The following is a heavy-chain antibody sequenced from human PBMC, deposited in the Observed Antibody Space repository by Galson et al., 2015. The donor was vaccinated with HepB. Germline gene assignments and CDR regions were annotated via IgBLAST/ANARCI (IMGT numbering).Heavy chain of an antibody. CDR1: GHTFTSYA. D-gene: IGHD2-21*02. J-gene: IGHJ3*02. V-gene: IGHV7-4-1*02. Sequence: SVKVSCKASGHTFTSYAIHWVRQAPGQGLEWMGWINTNTGNPTYAQGFTGRFVFSLDTSVSTAYLQISGLKAEDTAVYYCARDIVVLTAHDGFDMWGQGTMVSVSS. CDR2: INTNTGNP. CDR3: ARDIVVLTAHDGFDM.